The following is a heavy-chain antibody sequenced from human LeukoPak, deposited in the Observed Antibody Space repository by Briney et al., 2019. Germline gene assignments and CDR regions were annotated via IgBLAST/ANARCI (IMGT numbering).Heavy chain of an antibody. D-gene: IGHD3-22*01. CDR1: GFTFSSYS. J-gene: IGHJ4*02. CDR3: ARGRITMIVAGGDY. V-gene: IGHV3-21*01. CDR2: ISSSSYI. Sequence: RPGGSLRLSCAASGFTFSSYSMNWVRQAPGKGLEWVSSISSSSYIYYADSVKGRFTISRDNAKNSLYLQMNSLRAEDTAVYYCARGRITMIVAGGDYWGQGTLVTVSS.